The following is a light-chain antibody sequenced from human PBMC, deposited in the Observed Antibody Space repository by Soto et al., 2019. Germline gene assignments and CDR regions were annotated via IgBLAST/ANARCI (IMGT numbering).Light chain of an antibody. CDR3: QQYGTSIT. Sequence: IVLTQSPGTLSLSPGDRATLSCRASQSFSSSYLAWYQQKPGQAPRLLIYGASCRATGIPDRLSGSGSGTDFTLTSSRLEPEDFAVYYCQQYGTSITFGQGTRLEI. CDR1: QSFSSSY. V-gene: IGKV3-20*01. J-gene: IGKJ5*01. CDR2: GAS.